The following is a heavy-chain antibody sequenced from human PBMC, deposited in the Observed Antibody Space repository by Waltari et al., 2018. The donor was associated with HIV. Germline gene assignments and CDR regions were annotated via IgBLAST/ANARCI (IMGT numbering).Heavy chain of an antibody. Sequence: QVQLQESGPGLVKPSETLSLTCTVSGGSISSYYWSWIRQPPGKGLEWIGYIYYSGSTNYNPSLKSRVTISVDTSKNQFSLKLSSVTAADTAVYYCARDDTAMVGGFDYWGQGTLVTVSS. V-gene: IGHV4-59*01. CDR1: GGSISSYY. J-gene: IGHJ4*02. D-gene: IGHD5-18*01. CDR2: IYYSGST. CDR3: ARDDTAMVGGFDY.